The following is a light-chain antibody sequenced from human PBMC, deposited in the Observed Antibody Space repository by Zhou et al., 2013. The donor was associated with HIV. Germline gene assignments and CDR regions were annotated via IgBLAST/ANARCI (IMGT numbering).Light chain of an antibody. CDR1: QGISIY. Sequence: DIQMTQSPSAMSASVGDRVTITCRASQGISIYLAWFQQKPGKVPKRLIYGASSLQSGVPSRFSGSGSGTEFTLTISSLQPEDFATYYCLQHNSYPVTFGQGTKVEIK. J-gene: IGKJ1*01. CDR3: LQHNSYPVT. CDR2: GAS. V-gene: IGKV1-17*03.